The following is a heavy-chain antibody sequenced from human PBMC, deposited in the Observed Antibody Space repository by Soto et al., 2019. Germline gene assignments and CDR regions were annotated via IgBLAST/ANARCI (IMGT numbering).Heavy chain of an antibody. Sequence: GASVKVSCKASGYTFTSYAMHWVRQAPGQRLEWMGWINAGNGNTKYSQKFQGRVTITRDTSASTAYMELSSLRSEDTAVYYCARFRVTTTGGDYYYGMDVWGQGTTVTVS. V-gene: IGHV1-3*01. J-gene: IGHJ6*02. D-gene: IGHD4-4*01. CDR1: GYTFTSYA. CDR2: INAGNGNT. CDR3: ARFRVTTTGGDYYYGMDV.